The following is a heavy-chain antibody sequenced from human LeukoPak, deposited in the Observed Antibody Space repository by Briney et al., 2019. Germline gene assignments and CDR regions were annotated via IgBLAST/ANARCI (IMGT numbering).Heavy chain of an antibody. CDR1: GGSISSGGYS. J-gene: IGHJ4*02. Sequence: PSETLSLTCAVSGGSISSGGYSWSWIRQPPGKGLEWIGYIYHSGSTYYNPSLKSRVTISVDRSKNQFSLKLSSVTAADTAVYYCAGSRYYYGSGREIDYWGQGTLVTVSS. D-gene: IGHD3-10*01. CDR3: AGSRYYYGSGREIDY. V-gene: IGHV4-30-2*01. CDR2: IYHSGST.